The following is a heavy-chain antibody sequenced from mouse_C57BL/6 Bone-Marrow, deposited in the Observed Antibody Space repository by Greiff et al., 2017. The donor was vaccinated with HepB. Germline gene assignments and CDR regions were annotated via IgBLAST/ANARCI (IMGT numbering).Heavy chain of an antibody. J-gene: IGHJ3*01. Sequence: QVQLQQSGAELARPGASVKLSCKASGYTFTSYGISWVKQSTGQGLEWIGEIYPRSGNTYYNEKFKGKATLTADKSSSTAYMELRSLTSEDSAVYYCARRGVTKGFAYWGQGTLVTVSA. CDR2: IYPRSGNT. D-gene: IGHD2-2*01. CDR1: GYTFTSYG. V-gene: IGHV1-81*01. CDR3: ARRGVTKGFAY.